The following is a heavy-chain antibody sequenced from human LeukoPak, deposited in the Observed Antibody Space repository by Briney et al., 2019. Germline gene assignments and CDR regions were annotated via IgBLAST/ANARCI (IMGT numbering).Heavy chain of an antibody. CDR3: ARGTRLGVVDY. V-gene: IGHV3-13*01. CDR1: GFTFSSYD. Sequence: GGSLRLSCAASGFTFSSYDMHWVRQATGKGLEWVSAIGTGGDTYYPGSVKGRFTISRENAKNSLCLQMNSLRAGDTAVYYCARGTRLGVVDYWGQGTLVTVSS. CDR2: IGTGGDT. J-gene: IGHJ4*02. D-gene: IGHD3-16*01.